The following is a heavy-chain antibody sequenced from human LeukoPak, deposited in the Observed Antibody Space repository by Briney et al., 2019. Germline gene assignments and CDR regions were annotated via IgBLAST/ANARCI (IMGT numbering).Heavy chain of an antibody. V-gene: IGHV3-73*01. J-gene: IGHJ3*02. Sequence: GGSLRLSCAASGFTFSGSAMHWVRQASGKGLEWVGRIRSKANSYATAYAASVKGRFTISRDDSKNTAYLQMNSLKTEDTAVYYCTRRSAEDAFDIWGQGTMVTVSS. CDR2: IRSKANSYAT. CDR3: TRRSAEDAFDI. CDR1: GFTFSGSA.